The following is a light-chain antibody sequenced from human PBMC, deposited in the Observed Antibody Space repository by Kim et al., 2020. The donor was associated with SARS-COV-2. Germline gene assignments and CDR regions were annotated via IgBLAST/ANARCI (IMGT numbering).Light chain of an antibody. CDR3: QQYNSWPPLT. CDR2: HAS. CDR1: QDVSST. Sequence: SPGERATLSCRASQDVSSTLAWYQQKPGQAPRLLIYHASTRATGVPARFSGSGSGTEFTLTISGLQSEDFAVYYCQQYNSWPPLTFGGGTKVDIK. J-gene: IGKJ4*01. V-gene: IGKV3-15*01.